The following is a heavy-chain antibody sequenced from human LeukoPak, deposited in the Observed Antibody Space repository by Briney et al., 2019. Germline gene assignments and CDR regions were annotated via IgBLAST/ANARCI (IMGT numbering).Heavy chain of an antibody. J-gene: IGHJ3*02. CDR3: AALYDILSRLAFDI. Sequence: GGSLRLSCAASGFTFSSYGTHWVRQAPGKGLEWVAFIRYDGSNKYYADSVKGRFTISRDNSKNTLYLQMNSLRAEDTAVYYCAALYDILSRLAFDIWGQGTMVTVSS. D-gene: IGHD3-9*01. CDR1: GFTFSSYG. V-gene: IGHV3-30*02. CDR2: IRYDGSNK.